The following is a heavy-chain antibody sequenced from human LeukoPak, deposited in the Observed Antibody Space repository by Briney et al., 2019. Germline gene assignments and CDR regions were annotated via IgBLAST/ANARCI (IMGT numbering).Heavy chain of an antibody. CDR3: ARTPWDFWSNSMDV. V-gene: IGHV3-7*01. Sequence: PGGSLRLSCAASGFTISNYWMSWVRQAPGKGLEWVANIKQDGSDKYCVGSVKGRFTISRDNAKNSLYLQMNSLRAEDTAVYYCARTPWDFWSNSMDVWGKGTTVTVSS. CDR2: IKQDGSDK. J-gene: IGHJ6*04. D-gene: IGHD3-3*01. CDR1: GFTISNYW.